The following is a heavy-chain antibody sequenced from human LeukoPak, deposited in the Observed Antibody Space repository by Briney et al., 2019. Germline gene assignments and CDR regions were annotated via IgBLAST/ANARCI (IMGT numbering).Heavy chain of an antibody. Sequence: SETLSRTCAVYGGSFSGYYWSWIRQPPGKGLEWIGEINHSGSTNYNASLKSRVTISVDTSKNQFSLKLNSVTAADTAVYYCARGQFQEDVWGRGTLVTVSS. J-gene: IGHJ2*01. V-gene: IGHV4-34*01. CDR2: INHSGST. D-gene: IGHD4-11*01. CDR3: ARGQFQEDV. CDR1: GGSFSGYY.